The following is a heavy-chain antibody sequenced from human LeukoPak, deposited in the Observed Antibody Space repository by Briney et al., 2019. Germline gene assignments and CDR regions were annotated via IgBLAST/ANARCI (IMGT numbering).Heavy chain of an antibody. CDR3: AKDGTRTYYYGSLGFYFDY. CDR1: GFTFDDYA. D-gene: IGHD3-10*01. J-gene: IGHJ4*02. V-gene: IGHV3-43*02. CDR2: ISGDGGST. Sequence: GGSLRLSCAASGFTFDDYAMHWVRQAPGKGLEWDSLISGDGGSTYYADSVKGRFTISRDNSKNSLYLQMNSLRTEDTALYYCAKDGTRTYYYGSLGFYFDYWGQGTLVTVSS.